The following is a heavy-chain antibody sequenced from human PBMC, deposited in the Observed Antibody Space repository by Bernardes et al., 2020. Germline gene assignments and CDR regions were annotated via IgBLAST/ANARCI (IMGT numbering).Heavy chain of an antibody. D-gene: IGHD5-12*01. Sequence: GGSLRLSCTASGFTVSTNYMSWVRQAPGKGLEWVAVIYSDGSAYYADSVEGRFTISRDAFKNTLSLQMNSLRAEDTAVYYCARIGFPTLFDYWGQGTVVTVSS. CDR3: ARIGFPTLFDY. V-gene: IGHV3-53*01. CDR1: GFTVSTNY. J-gene: IGHJ4*02. CDR2: IYSDGSA.